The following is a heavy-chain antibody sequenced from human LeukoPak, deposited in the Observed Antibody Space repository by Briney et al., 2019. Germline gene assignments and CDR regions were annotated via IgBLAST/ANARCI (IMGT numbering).Heavy chain of an antibody. Sequence: KPSETLSLTCTVSGGSISSYYWSWIRQPPGKGLEWIGYIYYSGSTNYNPSLKSRVTISVDTSKNQFSLRLTSVTAADTAVYYCARGIFYGGRNQYIWFDLWGQGTLVTVSS. CDR2: IYYSGST. J-gene: IGHJ5*02. D-gene: IGHD4-23*01. CDR1: GGSISSYY. CDR3: ARGIFYGGRNQYIWFDL. V-gene: IGHV4-59*12.